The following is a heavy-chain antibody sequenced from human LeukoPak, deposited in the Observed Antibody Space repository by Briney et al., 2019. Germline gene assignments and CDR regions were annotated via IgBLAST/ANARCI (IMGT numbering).Heavy chain of an antibody. CDR1: GYTFTGYY. Sequence: ASVKVSCKASGYTFTGYYMHWVRQAPGQGLEWMGWINPNSGGTNYAQKFQGRVTMTRDTSISTAYMELRSLRSDDTAVYYCARDMELNWFDPWGQGTLVTVSS. V-gene: IGHV1-2*02. J-gene: IGHJ5*02. CDR2: INPNSGGT. D-gene: IGHD1-7*01. CDR3: ARDMELNWFDP.